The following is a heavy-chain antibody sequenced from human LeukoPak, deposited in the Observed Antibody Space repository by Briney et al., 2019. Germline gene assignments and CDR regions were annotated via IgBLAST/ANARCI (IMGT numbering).Heavy chain of an antibody. CDR3: ARDQANYYDSSGYYKY. J-gene: IGHJ4*02. D-gene: IGHD3-22*01. V-gene: IGHV1-2*02. CDR2: INPNSGGT. Sequence: ASVTVSCKASGYTFTGYYMHWVRQAPGQGLEWMGWINPNSGGTNYAQKFQGRVTMTRDTSISTAYMELSRQRSDDTAVYYCARDQANYYDSSGYYKYWGQGTLVTVSS. CDR1: GYTFTGYY.